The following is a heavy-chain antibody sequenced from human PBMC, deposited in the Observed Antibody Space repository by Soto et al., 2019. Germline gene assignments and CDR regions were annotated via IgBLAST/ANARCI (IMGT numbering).Heavy chain of an antibody. Sequence: QVQLVQSGAEVKKPGSSVKVSCKASGGTFSSYAISWVRQAPGQGLEWMGGIIPIFGTANYAQKFQGRVTITADESTSTAYMELSSLRSDDTAVYYCSLGGENGYCSGGSCSIIGVASFDYWGQGTLVTVSS. D-gene: IGHD2-15*01. CDR2: IIPIFGTA. CDR1: GGTFSSYA. V-gene: IGHV1-69*01. CDR3: SLGGENGYCSGGSCSIIGVASFDY. J-gene: IGHJ4*02.